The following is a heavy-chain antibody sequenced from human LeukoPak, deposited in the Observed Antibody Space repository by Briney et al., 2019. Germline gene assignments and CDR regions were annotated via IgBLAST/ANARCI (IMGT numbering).Heavy chain of an antibody. CDR3: ARGPLWFWESRAFDI. V-gene: IGHV3-53*01. CDR1: GFTVSSNY. CDR2: IYSGGST. D-gene: IGHD3-10*01. Sequence: GGSLRLSCAASGFTVSSNYMSWVRQAPGKGLEWVSVIYSGGSTYYADSVKGRFTISRDNSKNTLYLQMNSLRAEDTAVYYCARGPLWFWESRAFDIWGQGTMVTVSS. J-gene: IGHJ3*02.